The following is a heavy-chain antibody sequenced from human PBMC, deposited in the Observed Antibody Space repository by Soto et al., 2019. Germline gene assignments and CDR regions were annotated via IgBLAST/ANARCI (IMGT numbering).Heavy chain of an antibody. CDR1: GFPFSSYS. CDR3: ARDPYNGLGSPYNWFDP. J-gene: IGHJ5*02. Sequence: PGGSLRLSCAASGFPFSSYSMNWVRQAPGKGLEWVSSISSSSSYIYYADSVKGRFTISRDNAKNSLYLQMNSLRAEDTAVYYCARDPYNGLGSPYNWFDPWGQGTLVTVSS. V-gene: IGHV3-21*01. D-gene: IGHD1-20*01. CDR2: ISSSSSYI.